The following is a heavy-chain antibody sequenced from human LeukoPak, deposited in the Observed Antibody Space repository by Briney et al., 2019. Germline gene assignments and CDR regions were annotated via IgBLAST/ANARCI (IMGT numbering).Heavy chain of an antibody. V-gene: IGHV3-48*04. D-gene: IGHD6-13*01. CDR3: ARHGERQLVYFDY. CDR2: ISSSGSTM. Sequence: GGSLRLSCAASGFTFSSYSMNWVRQAPGKGLEWVSYISSSGSTMYYADSVKGRFTISRDNAKNSLYLQMNSLRAEDTAVYYCARHGERQLVYFDYWGPGTLLTVSS. J-gene: IGHJ4*02. CDR1: GFTFSSYS.